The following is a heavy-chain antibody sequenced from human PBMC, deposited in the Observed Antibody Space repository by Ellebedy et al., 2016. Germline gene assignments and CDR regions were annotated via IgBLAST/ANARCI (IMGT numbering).Heavy chain of an antibody. V-gene: IGHV1-46*01. J-gene: IGHJ4*02. CDR1: GYTFTSYY. CDR3: ARDSAEVLVTAPAPYFDY. CDR2: INPSGGST. D-gene: IGHD2-21*02. Sequence: ASVKVSCKASGYTFTSYYMHWVRQASGQGLEWMGIINPSGGSTSYAQKFQDRVTMTRDTSTSTVYMELSSLRSEDTAVYYCARDSAEVLVTAPAPYFDYWGQGTLVTVSS.